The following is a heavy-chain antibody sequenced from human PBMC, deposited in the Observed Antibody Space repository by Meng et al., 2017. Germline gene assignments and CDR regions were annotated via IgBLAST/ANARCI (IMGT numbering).Heavy chain of an antibody. Sequence: QLLLVTLGVRVKKPGASLKVSRKASGYTFTGYYMHWVRQAPGQGLEWMGWINPNSGGTNYAQKFQGRVTMTRDTSISTAYMELSRLRSDDTAVYYCARHWFGESEISWGQGTLVTVSS. CDR3: ARHWFGESEIS. CDR2: INPNSGGT. J-gene: IGHJ4*02. D-gene: IGHD3-10*01. CDR1: GYTFTGYY. V-gene: IGHV1-2*02.